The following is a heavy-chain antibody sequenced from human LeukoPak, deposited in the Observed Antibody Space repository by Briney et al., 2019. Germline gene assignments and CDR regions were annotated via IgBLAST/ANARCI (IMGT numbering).Heavy chain of an antibody. CDR2: ISGSGGST. CDR1: GFTFSNYA. V-gene: IGHV3-23*01. J-gene: IGHJ4*02. CDR3: ARGSLGSSMASDCCPLDY. Sequence: PGGSQRLSCAASGFTFSNYAMSWVRQAPGKGLEWVSGISGSGGSTYYADSVKGRFTISRDNSKNTVFLEMNGLRVDDTAVYYCARGSLGSSMASDCCPLDYWGQGTPVTVSS. D-gene: IGHD2-2*01.